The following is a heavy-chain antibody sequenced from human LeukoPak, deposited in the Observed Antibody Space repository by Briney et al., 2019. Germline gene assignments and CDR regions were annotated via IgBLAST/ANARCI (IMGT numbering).Heavy chain of an antibody. CDR1: GFIFSSNY. V-gene: IGHV3-53*01. CDR3: ALHINGDYESRFDP. J-gene: IGHJ5*02. D-gene: IGHD4-17*01. Sequence: GGSLRLSCAASGFIFSSNYLSWVRQAPGKGLEWVSVMYSGGSTFYADSVKGRFTISRDNSKNTLNLQMNSLRAEDTAIYYCALHINGDYESRFDPWGQGTLVTVSS. CDR2: MYSGGST.